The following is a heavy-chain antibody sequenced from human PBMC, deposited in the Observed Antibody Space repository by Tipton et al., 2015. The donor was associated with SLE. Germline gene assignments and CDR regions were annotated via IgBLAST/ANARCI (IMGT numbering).Heavy chain of an antibody. D-gene: IGHD3-3*01. CDR3: ARDDFWSGYPGSEGP. CDR1: GFTFSSYS. Sequence: GSLRLSCAASGFTFSSYSMNWVRQAPGKGLEWVSSISSSSSYIYYADSVKGRFTISRDNAKNSLYLQMNSLRAEDTAVYYCARDDFWSGYPGSEGPWGQGTLVTVSS. CDR2: ISSSSSYI. J-gene: IGHJ5*02. V-gene: IGHV3-21*01.